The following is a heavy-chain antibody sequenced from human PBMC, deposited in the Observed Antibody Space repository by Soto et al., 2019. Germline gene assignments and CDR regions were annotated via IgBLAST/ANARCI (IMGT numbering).Heavy chain of an antibody. D-gene: IGHD3-22*01. V-gene: IGHV3-48*01. J-gene: IGHJ6*03. Sequence: GGSLRLSCAASGFTFSTYSMNWVRQAPGKGLEWVSYISSSSSAIYYAASVKGRFTISRDNAKNSLHLQMNSLRGEDTAVYHCARAGGRRGYYYMDVWGKGTPVTVSS. CDR3: ARAGGRRGYYYMDV. CDR2: ISSSSSAI. CDR1: GFTFSTYS.